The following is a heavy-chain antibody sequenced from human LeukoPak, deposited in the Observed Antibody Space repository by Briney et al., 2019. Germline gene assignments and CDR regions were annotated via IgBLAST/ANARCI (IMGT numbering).Heavy chain of an antibody. CDR1: GFTFSSYA. V-gene: IGHV3-23*01. Sequence: PVGSLRLSCAASGFTFSSYAMGWVRQAPGKGLEWVSAITASGDNTYYADSVKGRLTISRDNSKNTLYLQMNSLRAEDTAVYYCAKGNGYSYGRYYFDYWGQGTLVTAAS. CDR3: AKGNGYSYGRYYFDY. J-gene: IGHJ4*02. D-gene: IGHD5-18*01. CDR2: ITASGDNT.